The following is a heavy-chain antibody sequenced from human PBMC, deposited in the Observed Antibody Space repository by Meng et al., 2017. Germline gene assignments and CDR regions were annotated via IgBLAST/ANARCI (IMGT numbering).Heavy chain of an antibody. J-gene: IGHJ4*02. CDR3: ARVGSFLRDY. D-gene: IGHD2/OR15-2a*01. CDR2: INHSGST. CDR1: GGSFSGYY. Sequence: QVQPQQWGAGLFKPSETLSLTCAVYGGSFSGYYWSWIRQPPGKGLEWIGEINHSGSTNYNPSLKSRVTISVDTSKNQFSLKLSSVTAADTAVYYCARVGSFLRDYWGQGTLVTVSS. V-gene: IGHV4-34*01.